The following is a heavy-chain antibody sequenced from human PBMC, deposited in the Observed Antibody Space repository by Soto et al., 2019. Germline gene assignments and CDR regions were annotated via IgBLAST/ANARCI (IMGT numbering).Heavy chain of an antibody. CDR2: IWYDGSHE. D-gene: IGHD3-22*01. J-gene: IGHJ2*01. CDR1: GFTFNNYG. Sequence: GGSLRLSCAASGFTFNNYGMHWVRQAPGKGLEWVAVIWYDGSHESYANSVKGRFTISRDNSKNTLYLQMNSLRAEDTAVYYYARDRYSYDSRAYQGVDWYFDLWGRGTLVTVSS. V-gene: IGHV3-33*01. CDR3: ARDRYSYDSRAYQGVDWYFDL.